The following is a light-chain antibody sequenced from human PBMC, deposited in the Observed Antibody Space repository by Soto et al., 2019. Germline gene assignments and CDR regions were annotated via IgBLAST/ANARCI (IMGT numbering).Light chain of an antibody. CDR3: QQCYMGWT. Sequence: DIPMTQSHSTLSASVGDGVTIXCRASQSIGRFLAWYQHQPGKAPKLLIYDASTLESGVPSRFSGTGSGTEFTFSITSLQPEDFGTYYCQQCYMGWTFGQGTKVDIK. CDR2: DAS. CDR1: QSIGRF. V-gene: IGKV1-5*01. J-gene: IGKJ1*01.